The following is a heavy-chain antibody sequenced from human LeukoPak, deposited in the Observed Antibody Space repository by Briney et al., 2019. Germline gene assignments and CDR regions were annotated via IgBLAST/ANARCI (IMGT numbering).Heavy chain of an antibody. D-gene: IGHD3-16*02. J-gene: IGHJ4*02. Sequence: PSETLSLTCTVSGGSISSSSYYWGWIRQPPGKGLEWIGSIYYSGSTYYNPSLKSRVTISVDTSKNQFSLKLSSVTAADTAVYYCARGAAGGWKGLRLGELSLGYWGQGTLVTVSS. CDR2: IYYSGST. CDR1: GGSISSSSYY. V-gene: IGHV4-39*07. CDR3: ARGAAGGWKGLRLGELSLGY.